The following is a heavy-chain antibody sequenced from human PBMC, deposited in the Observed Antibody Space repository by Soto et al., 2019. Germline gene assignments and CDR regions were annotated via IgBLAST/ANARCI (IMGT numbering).Heavy chain of an antibody. D-gene: IGHD5-18*01. CDR2: ISNSGST. J-gene: IGHJ6*02. CDR3: ARGHRAMEYYYYYGMDV. CDR1: GGSSSSSF. V-gene: IGHV4-4*08. Sequence: SETLSPTSPVSGGSSSSSFWSWIRQPPGKELEWIGYISNSGSTTYNPPLKRRITLSVETSKNQFSLRVASVTAADTALYYCARGHRAMEYYYYYGMDVWGQGTTVTVSS.